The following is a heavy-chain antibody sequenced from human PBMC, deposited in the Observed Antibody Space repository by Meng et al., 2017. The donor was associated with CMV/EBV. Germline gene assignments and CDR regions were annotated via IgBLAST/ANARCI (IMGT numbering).Heavy chain of an antibody. CDR1: GFTFSSYA. D-gene: IGHD5-18*01. V-gene: IGHV3-30*04. CDR2: ISYDGSNK. CDR3: ARGPLYNYGWSSNIFDFQH. Sequence: GESLKISCAASGFTFSSYAMHWVRQAPGKGLEWVAVISYDGSNKYYADSVKGRFTISRDNSKNTLYLQMNRLRSDDTAVYYCARGPLYNYGWSSNIFDFQHWGQGTLVTVSS. J-gene: IGHJ1*01.